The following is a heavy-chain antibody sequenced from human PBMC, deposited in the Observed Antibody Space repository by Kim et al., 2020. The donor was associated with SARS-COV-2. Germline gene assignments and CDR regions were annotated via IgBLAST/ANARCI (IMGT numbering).Heavy chain of an antibody. Sequence: SETLSLTCTVSGGSISSSSYYWGWIRQPPGMGLEGIGSIYYSGSTDYNPSIQSRVTISVDTSKNQFSLKLSSVTAAATAVYYCARRARQDAFFDYWGQGTLVTVSS. J-gene: IGHJ4*02. CDR1: GGSISSSSYY. CDR2: IYYSGST. CDR3: ARRARQDAFFDY. V-gene: IGHV4-39*01. D-gene: IGHD2-2*01.